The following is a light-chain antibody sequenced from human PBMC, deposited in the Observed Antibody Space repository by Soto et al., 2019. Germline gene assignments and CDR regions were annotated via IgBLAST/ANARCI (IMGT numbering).Light chain of an antibody. CDR1: SSDVGGHNY. CDR2: EVT. CDR3: SSYRSTSYV. Sequence: PASVSGSPGQSITISCAGSSSDVGGHNYVSWYQQHPGKAPKLLIYEVTNRPSGVSNRFSGSKSGNTASLTISGLQAEDEADYYCSSYRSTSYVFGTGTKVTVL. V-gene: IGLV2-14*01. J-gene: IGLJ1*01.